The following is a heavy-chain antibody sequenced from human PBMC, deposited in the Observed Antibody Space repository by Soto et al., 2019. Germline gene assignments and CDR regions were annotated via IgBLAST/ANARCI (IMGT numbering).Heavy chain of an antibody. J-gene: IGHJ6*02. CDR3: ARVGGSSPCYYGMDV. CDR2: FIPIFGTV. Sequence: QVQLVQSGAEVKKPGSSVKVSCKASGGTFSSYAISWVRQALGQGVEWMGGFIPIFGTVNYAQKFQGRVTITEDESTSTAYMELSSLRSADTAVYYCARVGGSSPCYYGMDVWGQGTTVTVSS. D-gene: IGHD1-26*01. CDR1: GGTFSSYA. V-gene: IGHV1-69*12.